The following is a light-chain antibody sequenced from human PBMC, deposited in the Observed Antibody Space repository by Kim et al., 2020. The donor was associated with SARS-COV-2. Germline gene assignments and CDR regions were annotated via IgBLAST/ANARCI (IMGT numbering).Light chain of an antibody. CDR3: REYTRNSSVYV. CDR1: SSDVSSYDN. V-gene: IGLV2-14*03. CDR2: DVS. Sequence: TTICCAGTSSDVSSYDNCYWYLQDPGNAPKLLSYDVSHRGAGVPIRVSGSRSGNTASLSSSGLQAEDEDDCAGREYTRNSSVYVFGTGTKVTVL. J-gene: IGLJ1*01.